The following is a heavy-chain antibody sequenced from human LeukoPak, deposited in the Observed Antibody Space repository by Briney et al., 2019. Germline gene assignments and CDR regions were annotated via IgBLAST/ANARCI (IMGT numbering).Heavy chain of an antibody. CDR3: ARVWSMIREYVEY. CDR1: GFIFSGYT. D-gene: IGHD3-10*01. V-gene: IGHV3-21*01. J-gene: IGHJ4*02. CDR2: ISSSSDYI. Sequence: GGSLRLSCAASGFIFSGYTMNWVRQTPGTGLEWVSSISSSSDYIYYADSVKGRFTISRDNSKDSLYLQMSSLRAEDTAVYYCARVWSMIREYVEYWGQGTLVTVSS.